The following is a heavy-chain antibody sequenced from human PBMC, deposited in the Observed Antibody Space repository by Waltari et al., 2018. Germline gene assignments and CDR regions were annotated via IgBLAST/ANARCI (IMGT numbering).Heavy chain of an antibody. V-gene: IGHV4-39*07. Sequence: QLQLQESGPGLVKPSETLSLTCTVSGGSISSSSYYWGCIRQPPGRGLEWVRIIFYSWTTSYTPSLKSRVTLSVDTSKNQFSLKLSSVTAADTAVYYCARDLGNDFWSGYSYFAYWGQGTLVTVSS. CDR1: GGSISSSSYY. CDR2: IFYSWTT. J-gene: IGHJ4*02. D-gene: IGHD3-3*01. CDR3: ARDLGNDFWSGYSYFAY.